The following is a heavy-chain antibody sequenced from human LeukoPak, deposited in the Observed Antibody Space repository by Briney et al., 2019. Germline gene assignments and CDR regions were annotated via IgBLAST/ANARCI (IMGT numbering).Heavy chain of an antibody. J-gene: IGHJ4*02. D-gene: IGHD4-23*01. CDR2: INPSGSST. Sequence: GASVKVSCKASGYTFTGYYIHWVRQAPGQGLEWMGIINPSGSSTTYAQKFQGRVTMTRDTSTTTDFMELTSLRSEDTAVYYCARHDLGGNSPFDYWGQGTLVTVSS. V-gene: IGHV1-46*01. CDR1: GYTFTGYY. CDR3: ARHDLGGNSPFDY.